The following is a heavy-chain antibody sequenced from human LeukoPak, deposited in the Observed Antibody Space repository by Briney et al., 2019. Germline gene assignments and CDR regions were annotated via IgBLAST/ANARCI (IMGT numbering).Heavy chain of an antibody. V-gene: IGHV1-2*02. CDR1: GYTFTDYY. CDR2: INPNSGGT. Sequence: ASVKVSCKASGYTFTDYYIHWVRQAPGQGLEWVGWINPNSGGTDYAQNFQGRVTMTRDTSIGTAYMDLSRLISDDTAVYYCAREGGSGKIDYWGQGTLVIVSS. J-gene: IGHJ4*02. D-gene: IGHD3-10*01. CDR3: AREGGSGKIDY.